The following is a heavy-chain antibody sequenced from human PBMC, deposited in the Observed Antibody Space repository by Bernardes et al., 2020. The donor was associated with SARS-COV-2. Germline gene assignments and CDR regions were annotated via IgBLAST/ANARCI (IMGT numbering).Heavy chain of an antibody. CDR3: AGSSCGIDCYIGGLRSWDYGMDV. V-gene: IGHV4-39*01. D-gene: IGHD2-21*02. Sequence: SETLSLTCTVSGGSISSSNYYWGWLRQPPGKGLEWIGSIYSSGSTYYNPSLQRRVTESVDPSKNQFSLRLSYVTAADTAVYYCAGSSCGIDCYIGGLRSWDYGMDVWGQGTTVTVSS. CDR2: IYSSGST. CDR1: GGSISSSNYY. J-gene: IGHJ6*02.